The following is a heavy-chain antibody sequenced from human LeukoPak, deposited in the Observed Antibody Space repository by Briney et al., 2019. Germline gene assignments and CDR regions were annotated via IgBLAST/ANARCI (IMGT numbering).Heavy chain of an antibody. V-gene: IGHV4-34*01. D-gene: IGHD3-16*01. CDR3: ARGRYASGYFDY. CDR2: INHSGST. J-gene: IGHJ4*02. Sequence: SETLSLTCAVYGGSFSGYYWSWIRQPPGKGLEWIGEINHSGSTNYNPSLKSRVTISVDTSKNQFSLKLSSVTAADTAVYYCARGRYASGYFDYWGQGTLVTVSS. CDR1: GGSFSGYY.